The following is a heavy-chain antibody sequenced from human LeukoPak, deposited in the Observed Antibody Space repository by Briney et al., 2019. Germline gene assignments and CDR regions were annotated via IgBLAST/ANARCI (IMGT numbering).Heavy chain of an antibody. V-gene: IGHV4-34*01. CDR2: INHSGST. Sequence: SETLSLTCAVYGGSFSVYYWSWIRQPPGKGLEYIGEINHSGSTNYNPSLKSRVTISADTSKNQFSLILRSVTAADTAVYYCARGGPGYSSFLWGQETLVSVSS. CDR3: ARGGPGYSSFL. J-gene: IGHJ4*02. D-gene: IGHD6-19*01. CDR1: GGSFSVYY.